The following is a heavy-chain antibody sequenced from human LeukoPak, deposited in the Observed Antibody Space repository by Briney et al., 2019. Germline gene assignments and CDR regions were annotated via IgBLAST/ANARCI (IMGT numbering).Heavy chain of an antibody. CDR2: IYYSGTT. Sequence: KPSETLSLTCTVSGGSISSSSYYWGWIRQPPGKGLEWIGNIYYSGTTYYNPSLKSRLTISVDTSKNQFSLRLSSVTAADTAVYYCARSVTAAGQRLIDFWGRGTLVTVSS. CDR1: GGSISSSSYY. CDR3: ARSVTAAGQRLIDF. J-gene: IGHJ4*02. D-gene: IGHD6-13*01. V-gene: IGHV4-39*01.